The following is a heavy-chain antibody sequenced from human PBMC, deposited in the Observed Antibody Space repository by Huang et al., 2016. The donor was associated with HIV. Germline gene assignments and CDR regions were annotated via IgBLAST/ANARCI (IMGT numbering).Heavy chain of an antibody. Sequence: QVQLQQWGAGLLKPSETLSLTCAVYSGSFSGYYWSWIRQPPGKGLEWIGEINHSGRTNYTPSLKSRVTISVDTSKNQFSLKLSSVTAADTAVYYCARVDCSGGSCYYFDYWGQGTLVTVSS. CDR2: INHSGRT. CDR3: ARVDCSGGSCYYFDY. J-gene: IGHJ4*02. V-gene: IGHV4-34*01. D-gene: IGHD2-15*01. CDR1: SGSFSGYY.